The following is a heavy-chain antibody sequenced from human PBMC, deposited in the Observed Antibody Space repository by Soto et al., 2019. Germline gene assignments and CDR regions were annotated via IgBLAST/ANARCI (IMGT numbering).Heavy chain of an antibody. Sequence: QVQLEESGPGLVKPSETLSLICSVSGVSMRNSYWTWIRQSAGKGLEWIGRISTSGNTNYNPSLNSRLTMAVETSKNQVSLKLTSVTAADTAVYYCARGGGVPALGDPWGQGTLVTVSS. D-gene: IGHD3-16*01. CDR2: ISTSGNT. J-gene: IGHJ5*02. CDR3: ARGGGVPALGDP. CDR1: GVSMRNSY. V-gene: IGHV4-4*07.